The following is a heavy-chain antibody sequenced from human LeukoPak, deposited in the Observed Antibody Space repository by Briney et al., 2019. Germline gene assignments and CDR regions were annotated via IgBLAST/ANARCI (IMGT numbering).Heavy chain of an antibody. Sequence: ASVKVSCKASGGTFSSYAISWVRQAPGQGLEWMGRIIPILGIANYAQKFQGRVTITADKSTSTAYMELSSLRSEDTAVYYCARERCSSTSCYAGYWGQGTLVTVSS. D-gene: IGHD2-2*01. CDR2: IIPILGIA. V-gene: IGHV1-69*04. CDR3: ARERCSSTSCYAGY. J-gene: IGHJ4*02. CDR1: GGTFSSYA.